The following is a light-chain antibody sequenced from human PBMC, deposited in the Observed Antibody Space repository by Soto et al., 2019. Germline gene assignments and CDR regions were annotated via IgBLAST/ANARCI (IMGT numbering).Light chain of an antibody. CDR1: QSISGY. J-gene: IGKJ1*01. CDR2: GTS. Sequence: DIQMTQSPSSLYGSAGDRVTITCRASQSISGYLTWYQQKPGKAPKVLMYGTSILQTGVSSRLSGSGSGTDFTLTINSLRPEDFATYYGQHSDSTPCTFGQGTKVEIK. V-gene: IGKV1-39*01. CDR3: QHSDSTPCT.